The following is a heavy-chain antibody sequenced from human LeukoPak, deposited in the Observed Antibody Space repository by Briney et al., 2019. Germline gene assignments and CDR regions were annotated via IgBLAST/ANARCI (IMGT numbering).Heavy chain of an antibody. CDR3: ARRRLQIDY. V-gene: IGHV3-23*01. D-gene: IGHD4-11*01. J-gene: IGHJ4*02. CDR2: ISGSSGGI. Sequence: PGGSLRLSCAASGFTFSSYAMSWVRQAPGKGLEWVSGISGSSGGIYYAESVKGRFIISRDSSQNTLYLQMHSLKVEDTAIYYCARRRLQIDYWGQGTLVTVSS. CDR1: GFTFSSYA.